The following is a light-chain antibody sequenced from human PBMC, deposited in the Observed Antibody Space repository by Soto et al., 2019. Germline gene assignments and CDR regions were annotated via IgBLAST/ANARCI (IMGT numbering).Light chain of an antibody. V-gene: IGLV2-8*01. CDR1: SSDLASYNY. CDR3: SSFVGGNNPWV. CDR2: EVS. Sequence: QSVLTQPPSASGSPGQSVTISCTGTSSDLASYNYVSWYQQSPGKAPKLMIYEVSKRPSGVPDRFSGSKSGDTASLTVSGLQTEDEAEYYCSSFVGGNNPWVFGTGTKVTVL. J-gene: IGLJ1*01.